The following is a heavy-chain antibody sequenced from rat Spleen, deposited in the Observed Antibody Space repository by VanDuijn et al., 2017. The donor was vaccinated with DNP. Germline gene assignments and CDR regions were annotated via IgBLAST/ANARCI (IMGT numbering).Heavy chain of an antibody. CDR1: GFTFSDYN. D-gene: IGHD1-2*01. Sequence: EVQLVESGGGVVQSGRSLKVSCAASGFTFSDYNMAWVRQAPKKGLEWVATITYDGSKTYYRDSVKGRFTISRDNAKSTLYLQMDSLRSEDTATYYCASGPNGYNYLDYWGQGVMVTVSS. CDR3: ASGPNGYNYLDY. J-gene: IGHJ2*01. CDR2: ITYDGSKT. V-gene: IGHV5S10*01.